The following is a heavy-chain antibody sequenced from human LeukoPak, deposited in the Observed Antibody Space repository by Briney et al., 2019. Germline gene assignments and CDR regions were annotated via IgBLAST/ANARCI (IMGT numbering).Heavy chain of an antibody. J-gene: IGHJ5*02. Sequence: SQTLSHTCATSGDSVSSNSAAWIWIRQSPSRGLEWLGRTYYRSKWYNDYAVSVKSRITITPDTSKGQFALQLNSVTPEDTAVYYCAREGEVGTTWSWFDPWGQGTLVTVSS. D-gene: IGHD1-26*01. CDR1: GDSVSSNSAA. CDR3: AREGEVGTTWSWFDP. V-gene: IGHV6-1*01. CDR2: TYYRSKWYN.